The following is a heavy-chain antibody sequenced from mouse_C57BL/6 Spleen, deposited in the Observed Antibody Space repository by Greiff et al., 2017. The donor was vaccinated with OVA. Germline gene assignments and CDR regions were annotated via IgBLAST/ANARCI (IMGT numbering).Heavy chain of an antibody. CDR3: ARSDYAMDY. Sequence: VQGVESGAELVRPGTSVKMSCKASGYTFTNYWIGWAKQRPGHGLEWIGDIYPGGGYTNYNEKFKGKATLTADKSSSTAYMQFSSLTSEDSAIYYCARSDYAMDYWGQGTSVTVSS. CDR1: GYTFTNYW. CDR2: IYPGGGYT. V-gene: IGHV1-63*01. J-gene: IGHJ4*01.